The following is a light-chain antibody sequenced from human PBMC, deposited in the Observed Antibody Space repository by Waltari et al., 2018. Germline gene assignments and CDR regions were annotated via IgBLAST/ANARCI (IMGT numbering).Light chain of an antibody. V-gene: IGLV2-23*02. CDR1: SSDVGSYNL. J-gene: IGLJ1*01. Sequence: QSALTQPASVSGSPGQSITISCTGTSSDVGSYNLVSWYQQHPGKAPKLMIYAVSKRPSGFSNRFSGSKSGNTASLTISGLQAEDEAEYYCCSYAGSNYVFGTGTKVTVL. CDR2: AVS. CDR3: CSYAGSNYV.